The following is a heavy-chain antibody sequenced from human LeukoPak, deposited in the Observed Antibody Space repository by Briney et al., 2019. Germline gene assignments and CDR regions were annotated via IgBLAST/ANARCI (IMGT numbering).Heavy chain of an antibody. Sequence: GGSLRLSCAASGFTVSSNYMSWVRQAPGKGLEWVSVIYSGGSTYYADSVKGRFAISRDNSKNTLYLQMNSLRAEDTAVYYCARVSSGYLYYFDYWGQGALVTVSS. J-gene: IGHJ4*02. CDR3: ARVSSGYLYYFDY. D-gene: IGHD3-22*01. CDR1: GFTVSSNY. CDR2: IYSGGST. V-gene: IGHV3-53*01.